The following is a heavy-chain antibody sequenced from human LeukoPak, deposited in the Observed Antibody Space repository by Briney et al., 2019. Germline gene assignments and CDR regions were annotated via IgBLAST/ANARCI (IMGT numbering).Heavy chain of an antibody. CDR2: IYRGDSDT. CDR1: GCRFTSYW. Sequence: GASLQISCKGSGCRFTSYWIGWVRRMPGKGVEGMGIIYRGDSDTRYSPSFQGQVTISADQSIRTAYLQWSSLKPSHTAMYYCARTETYYGSGSYFDAFDIWGQGTLVTVSS. CDR3: ARTETYYGSGSYFDAFDI. D-gene: IGHD3-10*01. V-gene: IGHV5-51*01. J-gene: IGHJ3*02.